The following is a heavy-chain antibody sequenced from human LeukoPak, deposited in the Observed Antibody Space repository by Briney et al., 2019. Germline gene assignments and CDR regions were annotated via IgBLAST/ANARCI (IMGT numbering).Heavy chain of an antibody. J-gene: IGHJ4*02. CDR2: IIPIFGTA. CDR1: GGTFSSYA. V-gene: IGHV1-69*05. CDR3: ARATVVTEGGYFDY. D-gene: IGHD4-23*01. Sequence: ASVKVSCKASGGTFSSYAINWVRQAPGQGLEWMGGIIPIFGTANYAQKFQGRVTITTDESTSTAYMELSSLRSEDTAVYYCARATVVTEGGYFDYWGQGTLVTVSS.